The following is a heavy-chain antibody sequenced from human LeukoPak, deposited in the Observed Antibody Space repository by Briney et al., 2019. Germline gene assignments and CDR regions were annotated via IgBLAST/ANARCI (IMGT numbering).Heavy chain of an antibody. CDR3: ARRDCGGGSCYSHNAFDL. V-gene: IGHV3-66*01. J-gene: IGHJ3*01. Sequence: GGSLRLSCAASGFTVSSNYMSWVRQAPGKGLEWVSVIYSGGSTYYADSVKGRFTISGDNSKNTLYLQMNDLRAEDTAVFYCARRDCGGGSCYSHNAFDLWGQGTLVTVSS. CDR1: GFTVSSNY. CDR2: IYSGGST. D-gene: IGHD2-15*01.